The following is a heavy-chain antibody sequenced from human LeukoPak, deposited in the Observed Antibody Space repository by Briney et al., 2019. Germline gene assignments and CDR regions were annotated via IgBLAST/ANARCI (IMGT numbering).Heavy chain of an antibody. CDR1: GYTFTSYY. Sequence: ASVKVSCKASGYTFTSYYMHWVRQAPGQGLEWMGIINPSGGSTSYAQKFQGRVTMTRDTSTSTVYMELSSLRSEDTAVYYCARDRLVGATRGRFGPWGQGTLVTVSS. V-gene: IGHV1-46*01. CDR3: ARDRLVGATRGRFGP. J-gene: IGHJ5*02. D-gene: IGHD1-26*01. CDR2: INPSGGST.